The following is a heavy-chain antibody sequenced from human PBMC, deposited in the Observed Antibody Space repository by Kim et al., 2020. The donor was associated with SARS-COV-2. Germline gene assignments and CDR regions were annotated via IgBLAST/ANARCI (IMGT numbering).Heavy chain of an antibody. CDR3: AREAYDYVWGRHYYYGMDV. CDR1: GFTFSSYS. D-gene: IGHD3-16*01. V-gene: IGHV3-48*04. Sequence: GGSLRLSCAASGFTFSSYSMNWVRQAPGKGLEWVSYISSSSSTIYYADSVKGRFTISRDNAKNSLYLQMNSLRAEDTAVYYCAREAYDYVWGRHYYYGMDVWGQGTTVTVSS. CDR2: ISSSSSTI. J-gene: IGHJ6*02.